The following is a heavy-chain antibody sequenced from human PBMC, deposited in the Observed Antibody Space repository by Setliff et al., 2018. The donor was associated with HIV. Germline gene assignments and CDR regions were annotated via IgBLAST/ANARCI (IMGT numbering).Heavy chain of an antibody. D-gene: IGHD2-2*01. Sequence: ASVKVSCKTSGYTFTSHTIHWVRQAPGQGLEWMGWINAGNGNTKYSQKFQSRVTITRDASATTAFMELSSLTSEDTAVYYCARDGCDSNRCYVYNWFDPWGQGTLVTVSS. J-gene: IGHJ5*02. CDR2: INAGNGNT. V-gene: IGHV1-3*01. CDR1: GYTFTSHT. CDR3: ARDGCDSNRCYVYNWFDP.